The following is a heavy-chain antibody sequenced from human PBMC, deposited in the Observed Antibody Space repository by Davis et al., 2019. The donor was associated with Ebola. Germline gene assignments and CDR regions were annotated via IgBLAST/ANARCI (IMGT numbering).Heavy chain of an antibody. D-gene: IGHD3-3*01. J-gene: IGHJ6*04. CDR3: ARGGLRFLEWLNGMDV. V-gene: IGHV1-18*04. Sequence: AASVKVSCKASGYTFTSYGISWVRQAPGQGLEWMGWINAGNGNTKYSQKFQGRVTITRDTSASTAYMELSSLRSEDTAVYYCARGGLRFLEWLNGMDVWGKGTTVTVSS. CDR2: INAGNGNT. CDR1: GYTFTSYG.